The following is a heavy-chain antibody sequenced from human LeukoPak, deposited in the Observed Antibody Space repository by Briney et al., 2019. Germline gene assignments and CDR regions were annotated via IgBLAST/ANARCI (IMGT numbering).Heavy chain of an antibody. J-gene: IGHJ5*02. Sequence: ASVKVSCKASGYTFTSYGISWVRQAPGQGLEWMGWISAYNGNTNYAQKLQGRVTMTTDTSTSTAYMELRSLRSDDTAVYYCARDRGGAPRLRWFDPWGQGTLVTVSS. V-gene: IGHV1-18*01. CDR3: ARDRGGAPRLRWFDP. D-gene: IGHD3-16*01. CDR2: ISAYNGNT. CDR1: GYTFTSYG.